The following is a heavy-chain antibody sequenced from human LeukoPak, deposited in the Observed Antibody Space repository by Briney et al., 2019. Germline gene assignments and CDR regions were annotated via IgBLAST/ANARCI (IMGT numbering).Heavy chain of an antibody. D-gene: IGHD2-21*01. V-gene: IGHV4-30-4*01. CDR1: GGSISSGDYY. Sequence: SETLSLTCTVSGGSISSGDYYWSWIRQPPGKGLEWIRYIYYSGSTYYNPSLKSRVTISVDTSKNQFSLKLSSVTAADTVAYYCARAPTGDCYDYWGQGTLVTVSS. J-gene: IGHJ4*02. CDR2: IYYSGST. CDR3: ARAPTGDCYDY.